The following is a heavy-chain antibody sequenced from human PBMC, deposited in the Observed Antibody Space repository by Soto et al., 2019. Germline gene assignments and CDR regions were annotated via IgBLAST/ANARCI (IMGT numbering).Heavy chain of an antibody. CDR2: ISDSGDST. V-gene: IGHV3-23*01. CDR1: GFTFSNYV. Sequence: PGGSLRLSCAASGFTFSNYVMTWVRQAPGKGLEWVSGISDSGDSTYYADSVKGRFTISRDNSKNTLYLQMNSLRAEDTAVYYCARRCMLYYYYGMDGWGQGTTVTVSS. CDR3: ARRCMLYYYYGMDG. J-gene: IGHJ6*02. D-gene: IGHD2-8*01.